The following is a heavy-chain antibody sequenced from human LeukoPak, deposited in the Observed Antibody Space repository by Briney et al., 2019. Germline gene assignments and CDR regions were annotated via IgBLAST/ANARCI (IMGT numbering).Heavy chain of an antibody. J-gene: IGHJ4*02. V-gene: IGHV1-2*02. CDR1: GYTFTDYY. CDR2: INPTSGGT. Sequence: ASVKVSCKASGYTFTDYYLHWVRQAPGQGPEWMGWINPTSGGTKYAQIFQGRVTMTRDTSTSTAYMELSRLTSDDTALYYCARDPPATTTPDYWGQGTLVTVSS. CDR3: ARDPPATTTPDY. D-gene: IGHD1-1*01.